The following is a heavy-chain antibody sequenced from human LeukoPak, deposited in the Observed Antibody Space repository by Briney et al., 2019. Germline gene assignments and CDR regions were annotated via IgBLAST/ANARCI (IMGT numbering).Heavy chain of an antibody. CDR1: GFTFSSYS. V-gene: IGHV3-53*04. D-gene: IGHD6-13*01. CDR3: ARENPAAGTSDAFDI. CDR2: IYGGGST. Sequence: GGSLRLSCAASGFTFSSYSMNWVRQAPGKGLEWVSIIYGGGSTYYADFVKGRFTISRHNSKNTLYLEMKSLRAEDTAVYYCARENPAAGTSDAFDIWGQGTMVTVSS. J-gene: IGHJ3*02.